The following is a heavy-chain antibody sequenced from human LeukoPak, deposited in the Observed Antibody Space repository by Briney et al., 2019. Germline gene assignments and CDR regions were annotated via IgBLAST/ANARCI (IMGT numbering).Heavy chain of an antibody. J-gene: IGHJ4*02. D-gene: IGHD3-22*01. CDR3: ARAQRLTTSQEETLFDY. CDR1: GGTISSSSYF. Sequence: SETLSLTCSVSGGTISSSSYFWGWIRQPPGKGLEWIGNIYSGGTTYYNPSLKSRVTISVDTSANQFSLKLTSVTAADTALYYCARAQRLTTSQEETLFDYWGQGTLVTVSS. CDR2: IYSGGTT. V-gene: IGHV4-39*07.